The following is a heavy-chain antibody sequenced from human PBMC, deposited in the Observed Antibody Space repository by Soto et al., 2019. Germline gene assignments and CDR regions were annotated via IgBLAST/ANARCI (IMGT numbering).Heavy chain of an antibody. Sequence: PGGSLRLSCAASGFTFSSYGMHWVRQAPGKGLEWVAVIWYDGSNKYYADSVKGRFTISRDNSKNTLYLQMNSLRAEDTAVYYCARDRVDYSNPRRYYGMDVWGQGTTVTVSS. CDR3: ARDRVDYSNPRRYYGMDV. V-gene: IGHV3-33*01. CDR1: GFTFSSYG. D-gene: IGHD4-4*01. J-gene: IGHJ6*02. CDR2: IWYDGSNK.